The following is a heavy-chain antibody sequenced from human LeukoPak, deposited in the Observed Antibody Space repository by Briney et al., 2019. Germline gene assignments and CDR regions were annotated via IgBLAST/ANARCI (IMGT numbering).Heavy chain of an antibody. V-gene: IGHV3-23*01. J-gene: IGHJ4*02. D-gene: IGHD6-19*01. CDR3: AKDHPGDSSGWYATGGY. Sequence: PGGSLRLSCAASGFTFSSYAMSWVRQAPGKGLEWVSAISGSGGSTYYADSVKGRFTISRDNSKNTLYLQMNSLRAEDTAVYYCAKDHPGDSSGWYATGGYWGQGTLVTVSS. CDR2: ISGSGGST. CDR1: GFTFSSYA.